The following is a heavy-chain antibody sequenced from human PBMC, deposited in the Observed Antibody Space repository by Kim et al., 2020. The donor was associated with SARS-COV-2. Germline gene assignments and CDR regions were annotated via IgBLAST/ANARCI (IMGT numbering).Heavy chain of an antibody. Sequence: SETLSLTCTVSGGSISSYYWSWIRQPPGKGLEWIGYIYYSGSTNYNPSLKSRVTISVDTSKNQFSLKLSSVTAADTAVYYCATQTYDSSGYYHDDAFDIWGQGTMVTVSS. CDR1: GGSISSYY. D-gene: IGHD3-22*01. CDR2: IYYSGST. V-gene: IGHV4-59*01. CDR3: ATQTYDSSGYYHDDAFDI. J-gene: IGHJ3*02.